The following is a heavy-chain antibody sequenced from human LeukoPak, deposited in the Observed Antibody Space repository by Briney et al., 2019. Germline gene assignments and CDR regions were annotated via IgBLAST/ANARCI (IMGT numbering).Heavy chain of an antibody. J-gene: IGHJ3*02. Sequence: ASVKVSCKASGGTFSSYAISWVRQAPGQGLEWMGGIIPIFGTANYAQKFQGRVTITADESTSTAYMELSSLRSEDTAVYYCARGNIAVAGDGSDAFDIWGQGTMVTVSS. V-gene: IGHV1-69*13. CDR1: GGTFSSYA. D-gene: IGHD6-19*01. CDR3: ARGNIAVAGDGSDAFDI. CDR2: IIPIFGTA.